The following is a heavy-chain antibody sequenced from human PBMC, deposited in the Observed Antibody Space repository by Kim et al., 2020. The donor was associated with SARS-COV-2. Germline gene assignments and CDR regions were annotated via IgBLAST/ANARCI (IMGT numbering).Heavy chain of an antibody. V-gene: IGHV3-23*01. CDR3: GGHGAFSY. J-gene: IGHJ4*02. CDR1: GFSLSNNA. Sequence: GGSLRLSCAASGFSLSNNAMTWVRQAPGKGLEWVADIRGGVDTYYADSVKGRFTFSRDDSQNVLFLQMDSLRVDDTALYYFGGHGAFSYWGQGTLVTVPS. D-gene: IGHD3-16*01. CDR2: IRGGVDT.